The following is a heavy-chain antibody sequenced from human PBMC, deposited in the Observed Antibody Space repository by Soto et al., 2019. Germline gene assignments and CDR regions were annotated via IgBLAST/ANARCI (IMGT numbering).Heavy chain of an antibody. Sequence: GGSLRLSCAASGFTFSSYGMHWVRQAPGKGLEWVAVIWYDGSNKYYADSVKGRFTISRDNSKNTLYLQMNSLRAEDTAVYYCARGVRHWSWRIAARDYYWGQGTLVTVSS. D-gene: IGHD6-6*01. V-gene: IGHV3-33*01. J-gene: IGHJ4*02. CDR2: IWYDGSNK. CDR3: ARGVRHWSWRIAARDYY. CDR1: GFTFSSYG.